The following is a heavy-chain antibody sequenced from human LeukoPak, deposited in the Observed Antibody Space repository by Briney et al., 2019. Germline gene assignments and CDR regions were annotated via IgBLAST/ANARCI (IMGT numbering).Heavy chain of an antibody. CDR3: ARGATVTHGCYFDY. CDR1: GGSISSSSYY. Sequence: SETLSLTCTVSGGSISSSSYYWGWIRQPPGKGLEWIGSIYYSGSTYYNPSLKSRVTISVDTSKNQFSLKLSSVTAADTAVYYCARGATVTHGCYFDYWGQGTLVTVSS. J-gene: IGHJ4*02. V-gene: IGHV4-39*01. CDR2: IYYSGST. D-gene: IGHD4-11*01.